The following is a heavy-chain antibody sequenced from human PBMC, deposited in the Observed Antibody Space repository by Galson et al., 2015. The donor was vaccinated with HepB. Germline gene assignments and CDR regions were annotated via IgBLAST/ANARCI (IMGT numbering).Heavy chain of an antibody. Sequence: SVKVSCKASGGTFSSYAISWVRQAPGQGLEWMGGIIPIFGTANYAQKFQGRVTITADDSTSTAYMELSSLRSEDTAVYYCARDRGYGDYWGSFDYWGQGTLVTVSS. V-gene: IGHV1-69*13. CDR2: IIPIFGTA. J-gene: IGHJ4*02. D-gene: IGHD4-17*01. CDR3: ARDRGYGDYWGSFDY. CDR1: GGTFSSYA.